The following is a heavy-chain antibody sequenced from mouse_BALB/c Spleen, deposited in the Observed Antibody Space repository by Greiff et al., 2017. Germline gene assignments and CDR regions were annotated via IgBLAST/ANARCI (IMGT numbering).Heavy chain of an antibody. CDR3: ARFTTNWYFDV. D-gene: IGHD1-1*01. J-gene: IGHJ1*01. Sequence: EVKLQESGPGLVKPSQSLSLTCTVTGYSITSDYAWNWIRQFPGNKLEWMGYISYSGSTSYNPSLKSRISITRDTSKNQFFLQLNSVTTEDTATYYCARFTTNWYFDVWGAGTTVTVSS. V-gene: IGHV3-2*02. CDR2: ISYSGST. CDR1: GYSITSDYA.